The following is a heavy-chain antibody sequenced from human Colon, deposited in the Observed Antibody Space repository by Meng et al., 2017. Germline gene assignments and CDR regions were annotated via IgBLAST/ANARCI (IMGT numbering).Heavy chain of an antibody. Sequence: QVQLQEPGPGLVKLSVTLSLTCGVSGVSVTSGQFWTWVRQPPGKGLEWIGEFHYTGPINYKPSLMSRVTISVDASRNQFSLRLTSVTAADTAVYYCAASSGWYRIDSWGQGTLVTVSS. CDR1: GVSVTSGQF. CDR2: FHYTGPI. CDR3: AASSGWYRIDS. V-gene: IGHV4-4*02. J-gene: IGHJ4*02. D-gene: IGHD6-19*01.